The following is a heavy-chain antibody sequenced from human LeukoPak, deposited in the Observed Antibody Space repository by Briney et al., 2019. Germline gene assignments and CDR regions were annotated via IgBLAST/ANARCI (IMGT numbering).Heavy chain of an antibody. CDR3: ARGGYSFDY. D-gene: IGHD5-18*01. CDR1: EFSLSGYW. CDR2: LHADGVEQ. J-gene: IGHJ4*02. V-gene: IGHV3-7*01. Sequence: GGSLRLSCAASEFSLSGYWMTWVRQAPGKGLEWVARLHADGVEQNYVDSVTGRFTMSRDNAKNSLDLQMNSLRVEDTAVYYCARGGYSFDYLGQGTLVAVSS.